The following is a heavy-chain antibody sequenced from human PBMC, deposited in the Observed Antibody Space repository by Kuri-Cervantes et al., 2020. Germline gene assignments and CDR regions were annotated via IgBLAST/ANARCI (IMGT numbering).Heavy chain of an antibody. CDR1: GYTFTGYY. V-gene: IGHV1-2*02. Sequence: ASVKVSCKASGYTFTGYYMHWVRQAPGQGLEWMGWINPNSGGTNYAQKFQGRVTMTRDTSISTAYMELSRLRSDDTAVYYCARGPIWFGEDGMDVWGQGTTGHRLL. CDR3: ARGPIWFGEDGMDV. CDR2: INPNSGGT. J-gene: IGHJ6*02. D-gene: IGHD3-10*01.